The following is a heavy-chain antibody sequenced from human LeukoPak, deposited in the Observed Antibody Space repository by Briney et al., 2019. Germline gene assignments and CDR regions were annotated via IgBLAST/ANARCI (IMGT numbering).Heavy chain of an antibody. D-gene: IGHD6-19*01. Sequence: PSETLSLTCTVSGGSLSTYYWSWIRQPPGKGLEWIGYIYNSGSTNYSPSLRSRVTISVDTSKNQFSLKLSSVTAADTAVYYCARDRIAVADYYFDYWGQGTLVTVSS. CDR1: GGSLSTYY. CDR3: ARDRIAVADYYFDY. CDR2: IYNSGST. J-gene: IGHJ4*02. V-gene: IGHV4-4*08.